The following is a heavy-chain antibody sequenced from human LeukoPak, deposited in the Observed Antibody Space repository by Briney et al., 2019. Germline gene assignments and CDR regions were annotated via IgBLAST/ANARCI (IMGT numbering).Heavy chain of an antibody. CDR3: ARVKYYYGMDV. J-gene: IGHJ6*02. CDR2: TSSSGSTI. Sequence: GGSLRLSCAASVFTFSSYEMNWVRQAPGKGLEWVSYTSSSGSTIYYADSVKGRFTISRDSAKNSLYLQMNSLRAEDTAVYYCARVKYYYGMDVWGQGTTVTVSS. V-gene: IGHV3-48*03. CDR1: VFTFSSYE.